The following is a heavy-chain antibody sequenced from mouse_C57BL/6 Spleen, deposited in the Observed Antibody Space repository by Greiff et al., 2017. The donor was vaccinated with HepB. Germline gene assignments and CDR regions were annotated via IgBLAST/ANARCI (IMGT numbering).Heavy chain of an antibody. V-gene: IGHV1-18*01. D-gene: IGHD1-1*01. CDR1: GYTFTDYN. Sequence: EVQLQQSGPELVKPGASVKIPCKASGYTFTDYNMDWVKQSHGKSLEWIGDINPNNGGTIYNQKFKGKATLTVDKSSSTAYMELRSLTSEDTAVYYCARHYYGSSLYYFDYWGQGTTLTVSS. CDR3: ARHYYGSSLYYFDY. CDR2: INPNNGGT. J-gene: IGHJ2*01.